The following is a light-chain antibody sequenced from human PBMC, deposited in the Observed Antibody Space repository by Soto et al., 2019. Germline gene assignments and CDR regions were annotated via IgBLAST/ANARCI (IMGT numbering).Light chain of an antibody. J-gene: IGLJ1*01. Sequence: QSVLTQPPSVSGAPGQMVTISCTGSSSNIGAGYDVHWYQQLPGTAPKLLIYGNSNRPSGVPDRFSGSKSGTSASLAITGLQAEDESDYYCQSYDSRLRGYVFGTGTKVTVL. CDR3: QSYDSRLRGYV. CDR2: GNS. CDR1: SSNIGAGYD. V-gene: IGLV1-40*01.